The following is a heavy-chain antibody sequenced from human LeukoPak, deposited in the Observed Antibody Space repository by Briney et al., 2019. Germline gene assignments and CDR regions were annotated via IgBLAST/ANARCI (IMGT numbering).Heavy chain of an antibody. CDR3: SHEGDESNAFDI. CDR2: ISGSGGST. CDR1: GFTFSSYA. V-gene: IGHV3-23*01. J-gene: IGHJ3*02. Sequence: PGGSLRLSCAASGFTFSSYAMSWVRQAPGKGLEWVSAISGSGGSTYYADSVKGRFTISRDNSKNTLYLQMNSLRAVDTALYFCSHEGDESNAFDIWGEGTMVTVSS.